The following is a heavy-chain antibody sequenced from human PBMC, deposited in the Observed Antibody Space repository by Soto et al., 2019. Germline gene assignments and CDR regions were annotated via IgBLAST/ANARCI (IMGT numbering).Heavy chain of an antibody. V-gene: IGHV3-73*02. CDR1: GFTFSGSA. CDR3: TRADSSSWLPFDY. J-gene: IGHJ4*02. Sequence: EVQLVESGGGLVQPGGSLKLSCAASGFTFSGSAMHWVRQASGKGLEWVGGIRRKANRYATAFAASVKGRFSISRDDSQNTAYLPMNSLKTQDTAVYYCTRADSSSWLPFDYCGQGTLVTVSS. D-gene: IGHD6-13*01. CDR2: IRRKANRYAT.